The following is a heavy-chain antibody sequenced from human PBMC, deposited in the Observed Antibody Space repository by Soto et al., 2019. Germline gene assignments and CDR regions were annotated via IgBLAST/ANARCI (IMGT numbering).Heavy chain of an antibody. CDR3: ARERVKYCSGGSCYYDWFDP. D-gene: IGHD2-15*01. J-gene: IGHJ5*02. CDR2: ISGSGGST. V-gene: IGHV3-23*01. CDR1: GFTFSSYA. Sequence: EVQLLESGGGLVQPGGSLRLSCAASGFTFSSYAMSWVRQAPGKGLEWVSAISGSGGSTYYADSVKGRFTISRDNSKNTLYLQMNSLRAEDTAVYYCARERVKYCSGGSCYYDWFDPWGQGTLVTVSS.